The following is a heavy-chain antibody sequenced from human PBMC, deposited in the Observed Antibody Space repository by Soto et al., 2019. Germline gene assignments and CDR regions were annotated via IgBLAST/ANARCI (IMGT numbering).Heavy chain of an antibody. CDR2: INADGTTT. CDR3: ATVATHSYNGVDP. CDR1: GFTFSTYW. Sequence: EVHLVESGGGLVQPGGSLRLSCAASGFTFSTYWMHWVRQAPGKGLVWVSRINADGTTTTYADSVKGRFTISRDNAKNTLYLKMNSLRAEDTAVYFCATVATHSYNGVDPWGQGTLVTISS. J-gene: IGHJ5*02. D-gene: IGHD3-3*02. V-gene: IGHV3-74*01.